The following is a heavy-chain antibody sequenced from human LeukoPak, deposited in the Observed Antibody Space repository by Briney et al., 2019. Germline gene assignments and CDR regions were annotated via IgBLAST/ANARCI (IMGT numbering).Heavy chain of an antibody. CDR3: ARDHFTVRYYFDY. V-gene: IGHV3-30*04. D-gene: IGHD4-17*01. CDR2: ISYAGSNK. Sequence: GGSLRLSCVGPGFTFSEYAMHWVRQAPGKGLEWVALISYAGSNKYYADSVKGRFTISRDNSKNTVYLQMNSLRDEDTAVYFCARDHFTVRYYFDYWGQGTLVTVSS. CDR1: GFTFSEYA. J-gene: IGHJ4*02.